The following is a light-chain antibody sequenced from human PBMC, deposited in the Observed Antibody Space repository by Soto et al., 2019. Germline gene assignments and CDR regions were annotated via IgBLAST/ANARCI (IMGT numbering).Light chain of an antibody. Sequence: DIPMTQSPSFVSASVGDRVTITCRASQGISSWLSWYQQKPGTAPTLLVYKASTLQDGVPSRFSGSGSGTDVTLTINSLQPEDFGTYYCHQASSFPLTFGGGTKVAIK. V-gene: IGKV1-12*01. CDR1: QGISSW. CDR3: HQASSFPLT. J-gene: IGKJ4*01. CDR2: KAS.